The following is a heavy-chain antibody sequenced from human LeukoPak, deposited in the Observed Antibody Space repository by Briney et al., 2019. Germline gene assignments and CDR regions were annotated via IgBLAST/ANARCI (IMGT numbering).Heavy chain of an antibody. CDR1: GGTFSSYA. D-gene: IGHD6-13*01. CDR2: IIPIFGTA. J-gene: IGHJ4*02. CDR3: AREAYSSRWYGNFDY. Sequence: ASVKVSCKASGGTFSSYAISWVRQAPGQGLEWMGGIIPIFGTANYAQNFQGRVTITADNSTSTDYMELSSLRSEDTAVYYCAREAYSSRWYGNFDYWGQGTLVTVSS. V-gene: IGHV1-69*06.